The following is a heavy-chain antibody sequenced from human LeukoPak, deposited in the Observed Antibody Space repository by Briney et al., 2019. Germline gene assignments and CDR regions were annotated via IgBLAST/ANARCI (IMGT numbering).Heavy chain of an antibody. D-gene: IGHD1-26*01. Sequence: SETLSLTCTVSGASINSYYWSWIRQPPGKGLLWIAYLYYSGSNNFNPSLKSRLTISVDTSKNQFSLKLNSVTAADTAVYYCARSGSRPSGGAFDLWGQGTMVTVSS. CDR2: LYYSGSN. CDR3: ARSGSRPSGGAFDL. V-gene: IGHV4-59*08. J-gene: IGHJ3*01. CDR1: GASINSYY.